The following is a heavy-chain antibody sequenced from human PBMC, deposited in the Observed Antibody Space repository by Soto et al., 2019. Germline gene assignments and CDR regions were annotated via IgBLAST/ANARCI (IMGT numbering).Heavy chain of an antibody. V-gene: IGHV3-30*18. D-gene: IGHD3-3*01. CDR2: ISYDGSNK. CDR3: AKDLALEYYYYYGMDV. J-gene: IGHJ6*02. Sequence: LRLSCAASGFTFSSYGMHWVRQAPGKGLEWVAVISYDGSNKYYADSVKGRFTISRDNSKNTLYLQMNSLRAEDTAVYYCAKDLALEYYYYYGMDVRGQGTSVTVSS. CDR1: GFTFSSYG.